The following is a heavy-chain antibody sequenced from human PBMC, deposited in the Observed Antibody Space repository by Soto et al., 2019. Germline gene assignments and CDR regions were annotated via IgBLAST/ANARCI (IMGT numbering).Heavy chain of an antibody. CDR2: IIPIFGTA. J-gene: IGHJ5*02. V-gene: IGHV1-69*13. Sequence: SVKVSCKASGGTFSSYAISWVRQAPGQGLEWMGGIIPIFGTANYAQKFQGRVTITADESTSTAYMELSSLRSEDTAVYYYARDKSAVAPRYSYPFGFDPWGQGTLVTVAS. CDR1: GGTFSSYA. CDR3: ARDKSAVAPRYSYPFGFDP. D-gene: IGHD3-22*01.